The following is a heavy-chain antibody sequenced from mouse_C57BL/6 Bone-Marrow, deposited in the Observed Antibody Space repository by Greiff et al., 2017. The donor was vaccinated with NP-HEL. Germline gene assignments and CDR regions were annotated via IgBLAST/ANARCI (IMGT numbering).Heavy chain of an antibody. CDR1: GYAFSSYW. J-gene: IGHJ4*01. CDR3: ARKDYSNYVYAMDY. CDR2: IYPGDGDT. V-gene: IGHV1-80*01. Sequence: VKLVESGAELVKPGASVKISCKASGYAFSSYWMNWVKQRPGKGLEWIGQIYPGDGDTNYNGKFKGKATLTADKSSSTAYMQLSSLTSEDSAVYFCARKDYSNYVYAMDYWGQGTSVTVSS. D-gene: IGHD2-5*01.